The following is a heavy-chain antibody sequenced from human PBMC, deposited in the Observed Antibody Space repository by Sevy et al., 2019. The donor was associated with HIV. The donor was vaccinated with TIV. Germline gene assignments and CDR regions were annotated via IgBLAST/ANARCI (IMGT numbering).Heavy chain of an antibody. Sequence: ASVKVSCKASGYTFTSYAMHWVRQAPGQSLEWMGWINAGNGNTKYSQKFQGRVTITRDTSASTAYMELSSLRSEDTAVYYCARDVMITFGGPLRWFDPWGQRTLVTVSS. V-gene: IGHV1-3*01. D-gene: IGHD3-16*01. CDR2: INAGNGNT. J-gene: IGHJ5*02. CDR3: ARDVMITFGGPLRWFDP. CDR1: GYTFTSYA.